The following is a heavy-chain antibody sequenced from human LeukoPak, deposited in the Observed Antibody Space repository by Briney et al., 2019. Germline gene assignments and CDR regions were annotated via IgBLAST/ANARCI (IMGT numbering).Heavy chain of an antibody. Sequence: ASVKVSCKASGYTFTGYYMHWVRQAPGQGLEWMGWINPNSGGTNYAQKFQGRVTMTRDTSISTAYMELSRLRSDDTAVYYCAREYPNCSSTSCLIDYWGEGTLVTVSS. CDR2: INPNSGGT. CDR1: GYTFTGYY. CDR3: AREYPNCSSTSCLIDY. V-gene: IGHV1-2*02. D-gene: IGHD2-2*01. J-gene: IGHJ4*02.